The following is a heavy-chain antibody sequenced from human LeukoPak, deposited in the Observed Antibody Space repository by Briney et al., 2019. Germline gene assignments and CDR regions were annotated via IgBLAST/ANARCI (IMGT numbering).Heavy chain of an antibody. D-gene: IGHD4-17*01. J-gene: IGHJ5*02. Sequence: HPGGSLRLSCAGSGFSVSNCYMSWVRQAPGKGLEWVSLIRDSGETFYADSVKGRFTISRDNSKNTMYLQMNRLRVEDTAVYFCARDRAVTQDWVEFDPWGQGTLVTVSS. CDR2: IRDSGET. V-gene: IGHV3-66*03. CDR3: ARDRAVTQDWVEFDP. CDR1: GFSVSNCY.